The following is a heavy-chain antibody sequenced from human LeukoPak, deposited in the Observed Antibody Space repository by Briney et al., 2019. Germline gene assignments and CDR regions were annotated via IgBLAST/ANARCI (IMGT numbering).Heavy chain of an antibody. CDR2: INPSGGST. V-gene: IGHV1-46*01. CDR3: ARDVDCSSTSCGSYYMDV. J-gene: IGHJ6*03. CDR1: RYTFTSYY. D-gene: IGHD2-2*01. Sequence: GASLKVSSKASRYTFTSYYMTCGRQAPGHGLEWMGIINPSGGSTSYAQKFQGRVTMTRDMSTSTVYMELSSLRSEDTAVYYCARDVDCSSTSCGSYYMDVWGKGTTVTVSS.